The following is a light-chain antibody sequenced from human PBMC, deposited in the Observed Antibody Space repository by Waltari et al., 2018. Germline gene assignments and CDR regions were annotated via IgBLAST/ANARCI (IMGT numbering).Light chain of an antibody. CDR2: VNSDGSD. V-gene: IGLV4-69*01. CDR3: QTGGHGTWV. CDR1: SGHSSNI. J-gene: IGLJ3*02. Sequence: QLVLTQSPSASASLGASVKLTCTLSSGHSSNIVAWHQQQPEKGPRYLMTVNSDGSDSKGDGIPDRFSGSSSGAERYLTISSLQSEDEADYYCQTGGHGTWVFGGGTKLTVL.